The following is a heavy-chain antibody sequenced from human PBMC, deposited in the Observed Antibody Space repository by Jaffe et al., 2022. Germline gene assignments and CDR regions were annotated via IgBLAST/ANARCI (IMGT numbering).Heavy chain of an antibody. CDR2: IYTSGST. V-gene: IGHV4-61*02. CDR3: ARGEVGASFDY. CDR1: GGSISSGSYY. D-gene: IGHD1-26*01. J-gene: IGHJ4*02. Sequence: QVQLQESGPGLVKPSQTLSLTCTVSGGSISSGSYYWSWIRQPAGKGLEWIGRIYTSGSTNYNPSLKSRVTISVDTSKNQFSLKLSSVTAADTAVYYCARGEVGASFDYWGQGTLVTVSS.